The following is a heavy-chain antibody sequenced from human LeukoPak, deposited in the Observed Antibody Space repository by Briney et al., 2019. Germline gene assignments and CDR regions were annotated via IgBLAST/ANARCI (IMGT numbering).Heavy chain of an antibody. CDR3: ARDKIVAVVSTTLPDI. Sequence: GGSLRLSCAASGFIFSNYVMSWVRQAPGKGLEWVSAISGSGGSTFYADSVQGRVTISRDNSKNTLYLQLNSLRVEDTAVYYCARDKIVAVVSTTLPDIWGQGTMVTVSS. V-gene: IGHV3-23*01. CDR2: ISGSGGST. D-gene: IGHD2-15*01. CDR1: GFIFSNYV. J-gene: IGHJ3*02.